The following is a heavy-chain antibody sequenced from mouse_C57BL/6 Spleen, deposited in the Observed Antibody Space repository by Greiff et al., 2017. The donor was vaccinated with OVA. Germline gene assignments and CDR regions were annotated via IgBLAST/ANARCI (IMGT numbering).Heavy chain of an antibody. CDR3: TRQDDSDYFDY. CDR2: IRNKANNHAT. D-gene: IGHD2-12*01. CDR1: GFTFSDAW. Sequence: EVKVEESGGGLVQPGGSMKLSCAASGFTFSDAWMDWVRQSPEKGLEWVAEIRNKANNHATYYAESVKGRFTISRDDSKSSVYMQMNSLRAEDTGIYYCTRQDDSDYFDYWGQGTTLTVSS. J-gene: IGHJ2*01. V-gene: IGHV6-6*01.